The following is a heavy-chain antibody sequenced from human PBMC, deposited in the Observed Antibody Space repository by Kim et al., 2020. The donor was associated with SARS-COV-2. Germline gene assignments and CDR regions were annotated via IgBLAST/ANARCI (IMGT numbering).Heavy chain of an antibody. D-gene: IGHD5-18*01. CDR3: ARVARGSGYSYGWNYFDY. V-gene: IGHV4-34*01. J-gene: IGHJ4*02. Sequence: GRVTRSVDTSKNQFSLKLSSVTAADTAVYYCARVARGSGYSYGWNYFDYWGQGTLVTVSS.